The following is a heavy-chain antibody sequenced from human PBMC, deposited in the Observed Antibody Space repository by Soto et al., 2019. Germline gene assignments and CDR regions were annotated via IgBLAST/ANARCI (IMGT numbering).Heavy chain of an antibody. CDR3: ARADSLHVAMEV. CDR1: GGTFSSYT. D-gene: IGHD2-15*01. CDR2: IIPILGIA. Sequence: QVQLVQSGAEVKKPGSSVKVSCKASGGTFSSYTISWVRQAPGQGLEWMGRIIPILGIANYAQKFQGRVTITADKSTSTAYMELSSLRSEDTAVYYCARADSLHVAMEVWGQGTTVTVSS. V-gene: IGHV1-69*02. J-gene: IGHJ6*02.